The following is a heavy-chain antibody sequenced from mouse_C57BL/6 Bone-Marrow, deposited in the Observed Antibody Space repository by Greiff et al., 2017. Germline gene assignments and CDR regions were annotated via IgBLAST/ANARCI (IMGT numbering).Heavy chain of an antibody. CDR1: GYTFTSYG. J-gene: IGHJ4*01. V-gene: IGHV1-81*01. Sequence: VKLLESGAELARPGASVKLSCKASGYTFTSYGISWVKQSTGQGHEWIGEIYPRSGNTYYNEKFKGKATLTADKSSSTAYMELRSLTSEDSAVYFCARGWLLSYAMDYWGQGTSVTVSS. D-gene: IGHD2-3*01. CDR2: IYPRSGNT. CDR3: ARGWLLSYAMDY.